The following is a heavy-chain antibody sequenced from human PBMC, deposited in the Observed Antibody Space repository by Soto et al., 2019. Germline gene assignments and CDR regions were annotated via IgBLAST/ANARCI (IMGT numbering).Heavy chain of an antibody. Sequence: PSETLSLTCAVYGGSFSGYYWSWIRQPPGKGLEWIGEINHSGSTNYNPSLKSRVTISVDTSKNQFSLKLSSVTAADTAVYYCARDGYGSGTTRLDYWGQGTRVTVS. D-gene: IGHD3-10*01. CDR3: ARDGYGSGTTRLDY. CDR1: GGSFSGYY. J-gene: IGHJ4*02. CDR2: INHSGST. V-gene: IGHV4-34*01.